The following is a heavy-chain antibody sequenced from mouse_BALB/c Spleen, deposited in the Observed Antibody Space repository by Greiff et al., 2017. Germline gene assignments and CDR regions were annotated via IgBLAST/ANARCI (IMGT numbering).Heavy chain of an antibody. D-gene: IGHD1-1*01. CDR2: LYPGNSDT. J-gene: IGHJ3*01. V-gene: IGHV1-5*01. CDR1: GYTFTSYW. Sequence: VQLQQSGPVLARPGASVKMSCKASGYTFTSYWMHWVKQRPGQGLEWIGALYPGNSDTSYNQKFKGKAKLTAVTSTSTAYMELSSLTHEDSAVYSCTRGGQDDEGRWVLADWGQGTLVTVAA. CDR3: TRGGQDDEGRWVLAD.